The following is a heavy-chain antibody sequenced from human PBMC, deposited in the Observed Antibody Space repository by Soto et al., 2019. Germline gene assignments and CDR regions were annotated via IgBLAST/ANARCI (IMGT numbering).Heavy chain of an antibody. V-gene: IGHV3-23*01. CDR2: IGGSGDYT. J-gene: IGHJ4*02. CDR3: AKDQAAAGQ. Sequence: GGSLRLSCAASGFTFSTYAMSWTRQAPGKGLEWVSTIGGSGDYTYYADSVKGRFTISRDNSKNTLYLQMNSLRAEDTAVYYCAKDQAAAGQWGQGTLVTVSS. CDR1: GFTFSTYA. D-gene: IGHD6-13*01.